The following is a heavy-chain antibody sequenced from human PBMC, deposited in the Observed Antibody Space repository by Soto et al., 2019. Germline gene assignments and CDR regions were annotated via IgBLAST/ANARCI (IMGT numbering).Heavy chain of an antibody. D-gene: IGHD2-21*02. CDR1: GGSISSGGYY. V-gene: IGHV4-31*03. CDR2: IYYSGST. CDR3: ARVCGGDCHYGMDV. J-gene: IGHJ6*02. Sequence: QVQLQESGPGLVKPSQTLSLTCTVSGGSISSGGYYWSWIRQHPGKGLEWIGYIYYSGSTYYNPSRQSGVAXSVATSKNQCSLKLSSVTAADTAVYYCARVCGGDCHYGMDVWGQGTTVTVSS.